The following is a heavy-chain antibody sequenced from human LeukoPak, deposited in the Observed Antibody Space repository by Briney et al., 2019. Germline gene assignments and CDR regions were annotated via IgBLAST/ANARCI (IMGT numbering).Heavy chain of an antibody. CDR1: GFTISNYE. CDR3: ARCAGYSFDQ. V-gene: IGHV3-48*03. J-gene: IGHJ4*02. CDR2: SSSSGDTK. D-gene: IGHD3-22*01. Sequence: GGSLRLSCAASGFTISNYEMNWVRQAPGKGLEWVSYSSSSGDTKYYADSVKGRFTISRDNAKSALYLQINSLRAGDTAVYYCARCAGYSFDQWGQGTLVTVSS.